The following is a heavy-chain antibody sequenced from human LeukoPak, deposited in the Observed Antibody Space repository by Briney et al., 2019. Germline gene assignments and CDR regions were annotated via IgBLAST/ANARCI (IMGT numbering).Heavy chain of an antibody. D-gene: IGHD3-22*01. J-gene: IGHJ4*02. CDR2: INPSGGST. V-gene: IGHV1-46*01. CDR1: GYTFTSYY. Sequence: DSVKVSCKASGYTFTSYYMHWVRQAPGQGLEWMGIINPSGGSTSYAQKFQGRVTMTRDTSTSTVYMELSSLRSEDTAVYYCARDHRSYYDSSGYSTFDYWGQGTLVTVSS. CDR3: ARDHRSYYDSSGYSTFDY.